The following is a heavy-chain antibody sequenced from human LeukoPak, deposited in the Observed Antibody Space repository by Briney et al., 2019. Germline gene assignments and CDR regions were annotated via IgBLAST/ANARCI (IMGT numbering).Heavy chain of an antibody. CDR3: ANRVRGTYYFDS. D-gene: IGHD2-15*01. V-gene: IGHV3-30*18. J-gene: IGHJ4*02. CDR2: ISYDGSNK. CDR1: GFTFSSYG. Sequence: QPGRSLRLSCVASGFTFSSYGMHWVRQAPGKGLEWVAIISYDGSNKYYADSVKGRFTISRDNSKNTLYLQMNSLRAEDTAVYYCANRVRGTYYFDSWGQGTLVTVSP.